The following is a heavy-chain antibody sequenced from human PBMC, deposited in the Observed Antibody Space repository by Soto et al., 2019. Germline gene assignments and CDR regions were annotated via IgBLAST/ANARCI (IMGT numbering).Heavy chain of an antibody. CDR2: IYYSGST. D-gene: IGHD4-4*01. J-gene: IGHJ6*02. Sequence: SETLSLTCTVSGGSISSYYWSWIRQPPGKGLEWIGYIYYSGSTNYTPSLKSRVTISVDTSKNQFSLKLSSVTAADTAVYYCAGVRSTTVTRSYYYYGMDVWGQVTTVTVSS. V-gene: IGHV4-59*01. CDR3: AGVRSTTVTRSYYYYGMDV. CDR1: GGSISSYY.